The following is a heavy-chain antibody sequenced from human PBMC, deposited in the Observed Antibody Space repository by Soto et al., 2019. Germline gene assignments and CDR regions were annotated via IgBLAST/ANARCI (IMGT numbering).Heavy chain of an antibody. V-gene: IGHV4-59*01. CDR2: IYYSGST. CDR1: GGSISSYY. D-gene: IGHD6-13*01. Sequence: QVQLQESGPGLVKPSETLSLTCTVSGGSISSYYWSWIRQPPGKGLEWIGYIYYSGSTNYNPSLKSRVTISVDTSKNQFSLKLSSVTAADTAVYSCASLTVGAAAGYYYYGMDVWGQGTTVTVSS. J-gene: IGHJ6*02. CDR3: ASLTVGAAAGYYYYGMDV.